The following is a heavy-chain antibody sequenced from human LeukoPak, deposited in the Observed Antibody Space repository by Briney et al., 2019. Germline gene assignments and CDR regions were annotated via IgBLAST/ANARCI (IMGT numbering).Heavy chain of an antibody. CDR2: ISAYNGNT. V-gene: IGHV1-18*01. D-gene: IGHD6-13*01. Sequence: GASVKVSCKASGGTFSSYAISWVRQAPGQGLEWMGWISAYNGNTNYAQKLQGRVTMTTDTSTSTAYMELRSLRSDDTAVYYCARDKPDTAAGPDYFDYWGQGTLVTVSS. CDR3: ARDKPDTAAGPDYFDY. J-gene: IGHJ4*02. CDR1: GGTFSSYA.